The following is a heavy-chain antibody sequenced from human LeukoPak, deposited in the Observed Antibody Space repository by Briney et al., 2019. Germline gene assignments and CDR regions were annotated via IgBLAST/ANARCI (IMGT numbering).Heavy chain of an antibody. Sequence: ASVTVSCKASGYTFTSYYMHGVRQAPGQGVEWMGIINPSGGSTIYAQKFQGRVTMTRDTSTSTVYMELSSLRSEDTAVYYCARDLTSGGDYWGQGTLVTVSS. CDR1: GYTFTSYY. CDR2: INPSGGST. V-gene: IGHV1-46*01. D-gene: IGHD6-19*01. CDR3: ARDLTSGGDY. J-gene: IGHJ4*02.